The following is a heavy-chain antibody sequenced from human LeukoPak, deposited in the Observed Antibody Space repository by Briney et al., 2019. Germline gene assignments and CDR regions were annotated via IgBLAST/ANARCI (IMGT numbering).Heavy chain of an antibody. D-gene: IGHD1-26*01. V-gene: IGHV4-34*01. CDR2: INHSGST. CDR3: ARTRGSFYFYYYMDV. Sequence: SETLSLTCAVYGGSFSGYYWSWIRQPPGKGLEWIGEINHSGSTNYNPSLKSRVTISVDTSKNQFSLRLSSVTAADTALYYCARTRGSFYFYYYMDVWGKGTTVTVSS. CDR1: GGSFSGYY. J-gene: IGHJ6*03.